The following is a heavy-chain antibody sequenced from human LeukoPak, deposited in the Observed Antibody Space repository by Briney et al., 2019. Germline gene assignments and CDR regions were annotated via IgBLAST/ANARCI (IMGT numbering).Heavy chain of an antibody. Sequence: PGGSLRLSCAASGFTFNSYAMSWVRQAPGKGLEWVSSISYTGTYIYYADSVKGRFTISRDNAQNSLYLQMNSLRAEDTAIYYCVRDRGTYRPIDYWGQGTLVTVSS. V-gene: IGHV3-21*04. J-gene: IGHJ4*02. CDR1: GFTFNSYA. CDR3: VRDRGTYRPIDY. CDR2: ISYTGTYI. D-gene: IGHD1-26*01.